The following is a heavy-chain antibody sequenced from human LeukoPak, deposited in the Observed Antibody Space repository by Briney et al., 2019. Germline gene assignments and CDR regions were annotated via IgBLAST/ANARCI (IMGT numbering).Heavy chain of an antibody. J-gene: IGHJ4*02. D-gene: IGHD6-13*01. Sequence: GGSLRLSCVASGFTFSNYAMSWVRRAPGKGLEWVSDIVTIGGSTYYADSVRGRFTISRDNSQNTLHLQMNSLRAEDTAVYYCAKGPISGYSTSFFDFWGQGTLVTVSS. CDR1: GFTFSNYA. V-gene: IGHV3-23*01. CDR3: AKGPISGYSTSFFDF. CDR2: IVTIGGST.